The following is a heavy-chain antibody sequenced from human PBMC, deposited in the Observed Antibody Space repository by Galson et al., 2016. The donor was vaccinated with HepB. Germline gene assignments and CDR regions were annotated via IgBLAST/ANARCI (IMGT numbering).Heavy chain of an antibody. CDR3: AKGSVADHSYYYGLDV. V-gene: IGHV3-23*01. CDR1: GLTFSTYA. CDR2: ISGGGGTS. J-gene: IGHJ6*02. Sequence: SLRLSCAASGLTFSTYAMTWVRQTPGKGLEWVSTISGGGGTSNYADSVKGRFTIFRDNSRNRVYLQMNGLRIEDMAVYYCAKGSVADHSYYYGLDVWGQGTTVTVSS. D-gene: IGHD6-19*01.